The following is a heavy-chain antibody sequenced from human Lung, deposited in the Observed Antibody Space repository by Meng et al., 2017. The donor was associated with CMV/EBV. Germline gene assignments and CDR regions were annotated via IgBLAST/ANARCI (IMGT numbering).Heavy chain of an antibody. J-gene: IGHJ3*02. CDR1: GFTFSGYS. CDR3: ARGYTGGELAAAFDI. Sequence: GESLKISCAASGFTFSGYSMHWVRQAPGKGLEWVSSISISRAYMLYADSVKGRFTISRDNAKSSLYLQINSLRAEDTAVYYCARGYTGGELAAAFDIWGPGTMVTVSS. D-gene: IGHD3-16*01. CDR2: ISISRAYM. V-gene: IGHV3-21*01.